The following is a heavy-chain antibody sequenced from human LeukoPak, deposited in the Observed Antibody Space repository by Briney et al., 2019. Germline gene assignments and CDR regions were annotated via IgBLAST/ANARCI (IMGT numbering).Heavy chain of an antibody. CDR3: ASRKLGNDY. CDR1: GGSISSYY. D-gene: IGHD7-27*01. V-gene: IGHV4-59*01. Sequence: SETLSLTCSVSGGSISSYYWSWIRQPPGKGLEWIGYIYFSGRTNYNPSLKSRVTISADTSRDQFSLKLSSVTAADTAVYYCASRKLGNDYWGQGILVTVTS. CDR2: IYFSGRT. J-gene: IGHJ4*02.